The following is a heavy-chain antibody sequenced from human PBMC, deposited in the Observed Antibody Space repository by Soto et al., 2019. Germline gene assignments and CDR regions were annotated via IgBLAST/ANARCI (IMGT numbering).Heavy chain of an antibody. CDR3: ARGPPLGYSSSWYYFDY. CDR1: GYTFTSYY. CDR2: INPSGGST. D-gene: IGHD6-13*01. J-gene: IGHJ4*02. V-gene: IGHV1-46*03. Sequence: ASVKVSCKASGYTFTSYYMHWVRQAPGQGLEWMGIINPSGGSTSYAQKFQGRVTMTRDTSTSTVYMELSSLRSEDTAVYYCARGPPLGYSSSWYYFDYWGQGTLVTVSS.